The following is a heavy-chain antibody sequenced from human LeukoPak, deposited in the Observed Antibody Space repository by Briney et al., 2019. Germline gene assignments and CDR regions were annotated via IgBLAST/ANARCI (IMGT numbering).Heavy chain of an antibody. Sequence: ASVKVSCKASGYTFTTFGLSWVRQAPGQGLEWMGWISTYNGNTNYARKVQGRVTMTTDTSTSTAYMELRSLRSDDTAVYYCARVRFRLLGVSAAISGGDFWGQGTLVTVSS. CDR3: ARVRFRLLGVSAAISGGDF. CDR2: ISTYNGNT. V-gene: IGHV1-18*01. J-gene: IGHJ4*02. CDR1: GYTFTTFG. D-gene: IGHD2-2*02.